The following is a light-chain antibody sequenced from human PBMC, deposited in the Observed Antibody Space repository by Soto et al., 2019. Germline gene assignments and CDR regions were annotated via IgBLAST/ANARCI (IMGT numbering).Light chain of an antibody. CDR2: GAS. V-gene: IGKV3-15*01. CDR3: QQSDNWPAT. CDR1: QNIDSN. J-gene: IGKJ1*01. Sequence: EIVMTQAQAALSVSRGERDTLSCRASQNIDSNLAWYQQKPGQAPRLLMSGASFRASDIPARFSGSGSGTEFTLTISSLRFEDLAVYYCQQSDNWPATFGQGTEVDIK.